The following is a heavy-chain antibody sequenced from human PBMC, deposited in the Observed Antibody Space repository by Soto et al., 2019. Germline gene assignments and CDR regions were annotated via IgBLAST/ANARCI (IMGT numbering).Heavy chain of an antibody. CDR3: ASNGIFARYYYYMDV. V-gene: IGHV4-59*08. Sequence: PSETLSLTCTVSGGSISSYYWSWIRQPPGKGLEWIGYIYYSGSTNYNPSLKSRVTISVDTSKNQFSVKLSSVTAADTAVYYCASNGIFARYYYYMDVWGKGTTVTVSS. CDR1: GGSISSYY. CDR2: IYYSGST. J-gene: IGHJ6*03. D-gene: IGHD3-3*01.